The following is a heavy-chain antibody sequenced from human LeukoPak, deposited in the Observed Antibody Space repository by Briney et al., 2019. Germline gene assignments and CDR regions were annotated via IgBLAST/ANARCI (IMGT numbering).Heavy chain of an antibody. CDR3: ARERTTGREFDY. Sequence: PSETLSLTCAVYGGSFSGYYWSWIRQPPGKGLEWIGYVYYSGSTNYNPSLKSRVTMSVDTSKNQFSLKLNSVTAADTAVYFCARERTTGREFDYWGQGTLVTVSS. CDR1: GGSFSGYY. CDR2: VYYSGST. V-gene: IGHV4-59*01. J-gene: IGHJ4*02. D-gene: IGHD4-11*01.